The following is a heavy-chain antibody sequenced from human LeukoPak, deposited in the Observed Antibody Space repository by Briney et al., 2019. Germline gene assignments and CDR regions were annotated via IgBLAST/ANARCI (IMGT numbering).Heavy chain of an antibody. J-gene: IGHJ4*02. D-gene: IGHD3-3*01. CDR2: ISASGSTT. V-gene: IGHV3-23*01. Sequence: GGSLRLSCAASGFIFSSYAMSWVRQAPGIGLESVSAISASGSTTYYADSVKGRFTISRDNSRNTVYLQMNILRAEDTAVYYCARWGDDLWSTQTEDYWGQGTLVTASS. CDR3: ARWGDDLWSTQTEDY. CDR1: GFIFSSYA.